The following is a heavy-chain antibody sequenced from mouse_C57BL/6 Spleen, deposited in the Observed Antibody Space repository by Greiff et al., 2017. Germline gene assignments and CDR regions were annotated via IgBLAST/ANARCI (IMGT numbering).Heavy chain of an antibody. CDR2: INPYNGGT. Sequence: VQLQQSGPVLVKPGASVKMSCKASGYTFTDYYMNWVKQSHGKSLEWIGVINPYNGGTSYNQKFKGKATLTVDKSSSTAYMELNSLTSEDSAVYYCARLYSNYDYAMDYWGQGTSVTVSS. D-gene: IGHD2-5*01. CDR1: GYTFTDYY. J-gene: IGHJ4*01. V-gene: IGHV1-19*01. CDR3: ARLYSNYDYAMDY.